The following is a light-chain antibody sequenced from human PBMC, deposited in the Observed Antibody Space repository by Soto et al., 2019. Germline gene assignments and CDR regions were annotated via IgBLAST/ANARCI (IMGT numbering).Light chain of an antibody. Sequence: EIVVTQSPGTLALSPGERATLSCRASQSVSSSYLAWYQQKPGQAPRLLIYGASSRATGIPDRFSGTGSGTDFTLTISRLEPEDFAVYYCQQYVSSSWTFGQGTKVDIK. CDR1: QSVSSSY. CDR2: GAS. V-gene: IGKV3-20*01. J-gene: IGKJ1*01. CDR3: QQYVSSSWT.